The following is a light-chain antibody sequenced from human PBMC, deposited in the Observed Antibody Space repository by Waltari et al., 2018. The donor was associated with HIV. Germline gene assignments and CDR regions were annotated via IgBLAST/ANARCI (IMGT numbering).Light chain of an antibody. CDR2: RNS. J-gene: IGLJ3*02. CDR3: ATWDDSLSLWV. CDR1: HSNFGANY. Sequence: QSVLTQPPSASGPPGPRVTISCSGSHSNFGANYVSWYQQFPGAAPKLLIYRNSQLPAGVPDRFCGSKSGTAASLAVSGRRSDDEANYYCATWDDSLSLWVFGGGTKLTVL. V-gene: IGLV1-47*01.